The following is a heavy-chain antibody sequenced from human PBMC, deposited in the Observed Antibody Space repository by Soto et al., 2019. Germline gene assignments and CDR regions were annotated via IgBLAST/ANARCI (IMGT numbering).Heavy chain of an antibody. Sequence: SETLSLTCAVYGGSFSGYYWSWIRQPPGKGLEWIGEINHSGSTNYNPSLKGRVTISVDTSKNQFSLRLSSVTAADTAVYYCASSHGYGSYYFDYWGQGTLVPVSS. D-gene: IGHD3-10*01. CDR2: INHSGST. CDR1: GGSFSGYY. V-gene: IGHV4-34*01. CDR3: ASSHGYGSYYFDY. J-gene: IGHJ4*02.